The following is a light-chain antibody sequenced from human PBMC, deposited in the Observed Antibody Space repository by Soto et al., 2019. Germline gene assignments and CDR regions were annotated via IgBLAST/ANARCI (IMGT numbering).Light chain of an antibody. V-gene: IGKV3-11*01. CDR2: DAS. J-gene: IGKJ4*01. Sequence: DIVLTQSPATLSLSPGERATLSCRASQSVSSYLAWYQQKPGQAHRLLIYDASNRATGTPARFSGSGSGTDFTLTISSLEPEDFAVYYCQQRSNWPPGLTFGGGTKVEIK. CDR3: QQRSNWPPGLT. CDR1: QSVSSY.